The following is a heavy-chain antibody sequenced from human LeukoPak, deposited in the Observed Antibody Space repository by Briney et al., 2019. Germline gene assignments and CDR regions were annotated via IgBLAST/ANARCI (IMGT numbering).Heavy chain of an antibody. CDR1: RGTFNIYA. J-gene: IGHJ4*02. Sequence: GASVTVSCMASRGTFNIYAISWVRQAPGQGREGMGGIIPIFGTANYAQKFQGRVTINADKSTSTAYMELSSLRSEDTAVYYCARDYSGDYYGSGSYYYFDYWGQGTLVTVSS. CDR3: ARDYSGDYYGSGSYYYFDY. CDR2: IIPIFGTA. D-gene: IGHD3-10*01. V-gene: IGHV1-69*06.